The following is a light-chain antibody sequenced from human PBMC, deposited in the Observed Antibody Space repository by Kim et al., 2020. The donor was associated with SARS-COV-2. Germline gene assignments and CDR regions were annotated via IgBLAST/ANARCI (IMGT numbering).Light chain of an antibody. Sequence: EIVLTQSPGTLSLSPGERATLSCRASQSVTSSYFAWYQQKPGQAPRLLIYGAFNRAPGIPDRFSDSGSGTDFTLTISRLEPEDFAVYYCQQYGGSTYTFGQGTKLEI. CDR3: QQYGGSTYT. V-gene: IGKV3-20*01. J-gene: IGKJ2*01. CDR1: QSVTSSY. CDR2: GAF.